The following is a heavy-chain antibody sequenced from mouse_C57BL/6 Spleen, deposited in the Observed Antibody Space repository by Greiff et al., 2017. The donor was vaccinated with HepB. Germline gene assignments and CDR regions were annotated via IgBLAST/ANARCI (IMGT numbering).Heavy chain of an antibody. D-gene: IGHD2-3*01. CDR1: GYTFTSYW. V-gene: IGHV1-64*01. Sequence: QVQLQQPGAELVKPGASVKLSCKASGYTFTSYWMHWVKQRPGQGLEWIGMIHPNSGSTNYNEKFKSNATLTVDKSSSTAYMQLSSLTSEDSAVYYCARFDGSYWYFDVWGTGTTVTVSS. CDR2: IHPNSGST. J-gene: IGHJ1*03. CDR3: ARFDGSYWYFDV.